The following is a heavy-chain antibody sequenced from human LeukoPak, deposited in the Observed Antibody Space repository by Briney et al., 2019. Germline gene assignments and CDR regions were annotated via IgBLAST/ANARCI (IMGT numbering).Heavy chain of an antibody. J-gene: IGHJ4*02. V-gene: IGHV3-23*01. CDR2: ISGSGGST. CDR3: ARANGYSYGPPDY. Sequence: GGSLRLSCAASGFTFSSYAMSWVRQAPGTGLEWVSAISGSGGSTYYADSVKGRFTISRDNSKNTLYLQMNSLRAEDTAVYYCARANGYSYGPPDYWGQGTLVTVSS. CDR1: GFTFSSYA. D-gene: IGHD5-18*01.